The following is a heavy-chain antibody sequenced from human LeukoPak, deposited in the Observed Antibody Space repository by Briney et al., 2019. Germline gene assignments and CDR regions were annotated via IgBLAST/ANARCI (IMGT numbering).Heavy chain of an antibody. D-gene: IGHD6-13*01. CDR3: AKSIAAAGPDDAFDI. CDR1: GFTFSSYG. Sequence: GGSLRLSCAASGFTFSSYGMHWVRQAPGKGLEWVAVISYDGSNKYYADSVKGRFTISRDNSKNTLYLQMNSLRAEDTAVYYCAKSIAAAGPDDAFDIWGQGTMVTVSS. CDR2: ISYDGSNK. V-gene: IGHV3-30*18. J-gene: IGHJ3*02.